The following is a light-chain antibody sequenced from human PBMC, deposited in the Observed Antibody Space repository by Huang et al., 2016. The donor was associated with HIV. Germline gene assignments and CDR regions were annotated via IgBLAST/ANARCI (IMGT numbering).Light chain of an antibody. J-gene: IGKJ4*01. CDR3: QQLNGYPLT. V-gene: IGKV1-9*01. CDR2: AAS. CDR1: QGISSY. Sequence: IQLTQSPSSLSASVGDRVTISCRASQGISSYLAWYQQKPGKAPKLLIYAASTLQSGVTSRFSGSGSGTDFTLTTTSLQPEDFATYYCQQLNGYPLTFGGGTKVEIK.